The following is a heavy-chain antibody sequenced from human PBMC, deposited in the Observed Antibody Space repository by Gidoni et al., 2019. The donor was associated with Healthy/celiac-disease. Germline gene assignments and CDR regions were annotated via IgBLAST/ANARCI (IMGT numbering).Heavy chain of an antibody. CDR3: ARQTKTYFDY. D-gene: IGHD1-7*01. Sequence: QVQLQESGPGLVKPSETLSLTCTVSGGSISSYYWSWLRQPPGKGLEWIGYIYYSGSTNYNPSLKSRVTISVDTSKNQFSLKLSSVTAADTAVYYCARQTKTYFDYWGQGTLVTVSS. CDR1: GGSISSYY. V-gene: IGHV4-59*08. J-gene: IGHJ4*02. CDR2: IYYSGST.